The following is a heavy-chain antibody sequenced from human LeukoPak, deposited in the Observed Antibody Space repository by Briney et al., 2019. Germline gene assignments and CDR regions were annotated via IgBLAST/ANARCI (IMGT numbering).Heavy chain of an antibody. Sequence: GGTLRLSCAASGFTFSNFDLSWVRQAPGKGLEWVSSISRSGESTFYADSVRGRFTISRDNSKNTVSLQMESLRAEDTALYYCAKGYYGSGTYGWFDPWGQGTLVTVSS. CDR2: ISRSGEST. D-gene: IGHD3-10*01. J-gene: IGHJ5*02. CDR1: GFTFSNFD. V-gene: IGHV3-23*01. CDR3: AKGYYGSGTYGWFDP.